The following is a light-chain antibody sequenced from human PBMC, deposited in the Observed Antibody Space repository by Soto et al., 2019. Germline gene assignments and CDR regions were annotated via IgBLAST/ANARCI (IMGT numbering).Light chain of an antibody. CDR2: TND. Sequence: QAVVTQPPSASGTPGQSVIISCSGSSSNIGSHPVNWYQQLPGTAPKLLIYTNDQRPSGVPDRFSGSKSDTSASLAISGLQSEDEAHYYCVAWDDRLNGPVFGGGTKLTVL. CDR1: SSNIGSHP. V-gene: IGLV1-44*01. J-gene: IGLJ3*02. CDR3: VAWDDRLNGPV.